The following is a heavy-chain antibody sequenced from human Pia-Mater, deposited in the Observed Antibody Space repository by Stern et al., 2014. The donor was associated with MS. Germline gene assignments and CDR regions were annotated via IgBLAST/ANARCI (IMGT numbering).Heavy chain of an antibody. Sequence: QVQLQESGPGLVKPSETLSLTCSVSGGSITNRDYWGWIRQSPGKGLEWIGSVYYSGITYYRPSPKSRATISIDTSKNHFSLKLNSVTATDTAVYFCARGVTAVTNYVPNWCFDLWGRGTLVTISS. V-gene: IGHV4-39*02. CDR2: VYYSGIT. J-gene: IGHJ2*01. CDR3: ARGVTAVTNYVPNWCFDL. D-gene: IGHD4-11*01. CDR1: GGSITNRDY.